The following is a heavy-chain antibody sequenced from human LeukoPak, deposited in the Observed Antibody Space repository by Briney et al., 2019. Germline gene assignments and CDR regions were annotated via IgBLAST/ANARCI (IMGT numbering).Heavy chain of an antibody. J-gene: IGHJ6*03. V-gene: IGHV1-18*01. CDR3: ASDRAGPYYMDG. CDR1: GYTFSSYG. Sequence: GSVKVSCKASGYTFSSYGISWVRQAPGQGLEWMGWISAYNGNTNYAQKLQVRVTMTTATSTSTPYMELRSLRSDDTAVYYCASDRAGPYYMDGWGKGPRSPSP. CDR2: ISAYNGNT.